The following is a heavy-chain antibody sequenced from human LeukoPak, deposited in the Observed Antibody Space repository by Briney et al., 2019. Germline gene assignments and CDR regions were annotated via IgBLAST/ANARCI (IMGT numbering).Heavy chain of an antibody. J-gene: IGHJ4*02. D-gene: IGHD1-14*01. CDR1: GGSISSYY. Sequence: SETLSLTCTVSGGSISSYYWGWIRQPPGKGLEWIGSIYHSGSTYYNPSLKSRVTISVDTFKNQFSLKLSSVTAADTAVYYCARVDPGSNFDYWGQGTLVTVSS. CDR3: ARVDPGSNFDY. CDR2: IYHSGST. V-gene: IGHV4-38-2*02.